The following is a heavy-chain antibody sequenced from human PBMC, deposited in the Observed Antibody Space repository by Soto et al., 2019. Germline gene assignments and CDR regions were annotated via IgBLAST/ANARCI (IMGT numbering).Heavy chain of an antibody. CDR2: IYYSGST. CDR3: ARYRRSSSSVFDY. V-gene: IGHV4-39*01. Sequence: SETLSLTCTVSGGSISSSSYYWGWIRQPPGKGLEWIGSIYYSGSTYYNPSLKSRVTISVDTSKNQFSLKLSSVTAADTAVYYCARYRRSSSSVFDYWGKGTLVTVSS. D-gene: IGHD6-6*01. J-gene: IGHJ4*02. CDR1: GGSISSSSYY.